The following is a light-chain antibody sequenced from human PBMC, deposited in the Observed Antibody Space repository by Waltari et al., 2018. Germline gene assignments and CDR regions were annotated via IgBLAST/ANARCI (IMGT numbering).Light chain of an antibody. V-gene: IGKV3-11*01. CDR3: QQRGDWPLT. CDR2: ESS. J-gene: IGKJ2*01. Sequence: EIVLTQSPGTLSLSPGERAILSCRASQSVSNYLAWYQPKPGQAPRLLILESSKRATGTPGRFSGSGSGTEFTLTISSLEPEDFAVYYCQQRGDWPLTFGQGTKLEI. CDR1: QSVSNY.